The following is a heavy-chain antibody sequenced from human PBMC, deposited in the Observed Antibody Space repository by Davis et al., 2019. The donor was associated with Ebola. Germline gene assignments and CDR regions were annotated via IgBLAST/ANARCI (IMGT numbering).Heavy chain of an antibody. CDR2: IYPGDSDT. Sequence: GESLKISCKGSGYSFTSYWIGWVRQMPGKGLAWMGIIYPGDSDTRYSPSFQGQVTISADKSSSTAYLQWSSLKASDTAMYYCARHGIAARPRYYYYGMDVWGQGTTVTVSS. J-gene: IGHJ6*02. CDR1: GYSFTSYW. D-gene: IGHD6-6*01. CDR3: ARHGIAARPRYYYYGMDV. V-gene: IGHV5-51*01.